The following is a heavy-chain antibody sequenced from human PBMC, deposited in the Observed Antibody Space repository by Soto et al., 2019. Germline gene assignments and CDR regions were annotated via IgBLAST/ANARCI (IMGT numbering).Heavy chain of an antibody. D-gene: IGHD6-19*01. Sequence: GASVKASCKASGGTFSSYTISWVRQAPGQGLEWMGRIIPILGIANYAQEFQGRVTITADKSTSTAYMELSSLRSEDTAVYYCARGKYSSGPPASYFDIWGQGTMVTVSS. J-gene: IGHJ3*02. CDR2: IIPILGIA. CDR3: ARGKYSSGPPASYFDI. CDR1: GGTFSSYT. V-gene: IGHV1-69*02.